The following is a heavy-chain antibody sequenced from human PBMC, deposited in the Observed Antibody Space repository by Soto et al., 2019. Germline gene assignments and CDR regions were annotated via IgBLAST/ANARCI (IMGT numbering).Heavy chain of an antibody. CDR1: GFTFSSYA. Sequence: GGSLRLSCAASGFTFSSYAMSWVRQAPGKGLEWVSAISGSGGSTYYADPVKGRFTISRDNSKNTRYRQMNSLRAEDTAVYYCAKLGYCSGGSCYSPLDYYMDVWGKGTTVTVSS. D-gene: IGHD2-15*01. J-gene: IGHJ6*03. CDR2: ISGSGGST. V-gene: IGHV3-23*01. CDR3: AKLGYCSGGSCYSPLDYYMDV.